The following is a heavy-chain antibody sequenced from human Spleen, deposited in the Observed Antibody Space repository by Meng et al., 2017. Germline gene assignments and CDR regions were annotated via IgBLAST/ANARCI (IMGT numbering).Heavy chain of an antibody. CDR2: INTDGTTT. CDR3: ARGPYYYDSSGYSVDY. Sequence: GESLKISCAASGFTFSSYWMHWVRQTPGKGLVWVSRINTDGTTTTYADSVKGRFTISRDNAKNSLYLQMNSLRGEDAAVYYCARGPYYYDSSGYSVDYWAQGTLVTVSS. D-gene: IGHD3-22*01. CDR1: GFTFSSYW. V-gene: IGHV3-74*01. J-gene: IGHJ4*02.